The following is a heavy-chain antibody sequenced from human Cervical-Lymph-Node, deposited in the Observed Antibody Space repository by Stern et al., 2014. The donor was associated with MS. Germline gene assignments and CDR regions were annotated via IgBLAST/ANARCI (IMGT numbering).Heavy chain of an antibody. CDR2: IYYSGST. J-gene: IGHJ4*02. CDR1: GGAISSGGYY. V-gene: IGHV4-31*03. Sequence: VQLEESGPGLVKPSQTLSLTCTVSGGAISSGGYYWSWIRQHPGKGLEWIGYIYYSGSTYYNPSLKSRVTISVDTSKNQFSLKLSSVTAADTAVYYCARGGTTVVTPLDYWGQGTLVTVSS. D-gene: IGHD4-23*01. CDR3: ARGGTTVVTPLDY.